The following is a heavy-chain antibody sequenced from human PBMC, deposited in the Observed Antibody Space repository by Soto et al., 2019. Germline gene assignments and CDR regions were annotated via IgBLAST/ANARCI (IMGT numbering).Heavy chain of an antibody. Sequence: GGSLRLSCAASGFTFSSYSMNWVRQAPGKGLEWVSSISSSSSYIYYADSVKGRFTISRDNAKNSLYLQMNSLRAEDTAVYYCARDSLYYYGSGSYDGIYYYYMDVWGKGTTVTVSS. J-gene: IGHJ6*03. D-gene: IGHD3-10*01. CDR2: ISSSSSYI. CDR1: GFTFSSYS. V-gene: IGHV3-21*01. CDR3: ARDSLYYYGSGSYDGIYYYYMDV.